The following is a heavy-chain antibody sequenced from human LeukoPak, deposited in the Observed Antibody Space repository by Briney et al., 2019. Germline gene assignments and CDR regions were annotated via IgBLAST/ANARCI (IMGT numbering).Heavy chain of an antibody. V-gene: IGHV4-39*01. D-gene: IGHD6-13*01. CDR1: GGSISSSSYY. Sequence: KPSETLSLTCTVSGGSISSSSYYCGWIRQPPGKGLEWIGSIYYSGSTYYNPSLKSRVTISVDTSKNQFSLKLSSVTAADTAVYYCARQPSSWYWIFGYFDYWGQGTLVTVSS. J-gene: IGHJ4*02. CDR2: IYYSGST. CDR3: ARQPSSWYWIFGYFDY.